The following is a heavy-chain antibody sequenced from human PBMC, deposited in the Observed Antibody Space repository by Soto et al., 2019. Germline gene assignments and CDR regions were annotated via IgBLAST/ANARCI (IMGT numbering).Heavy chain of an antibody. CDR3: ARAGYCSSTRCPTIDY. CDR1: GYTFTSYA. D-gene: IGHD2-2*01. J-gene: IGHJ4*02. V-gene: IGHV7-4-1*01. CDR2: INTNTGNP. Sequence: ASVKVSCKASGYTFTSYAMNWVRQAPGQGLEWMGWINTNTGNPTYAQGFTGRFVFSLDTSVSTAYLQICSLKAEDTAVYYCARAGYCSSTRCPTIDYWGQGTLVTVSS.